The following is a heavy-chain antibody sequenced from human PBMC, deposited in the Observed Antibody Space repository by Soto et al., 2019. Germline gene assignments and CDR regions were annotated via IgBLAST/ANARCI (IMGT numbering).Heavy chain of an antibody. J-gene: IGHJ3*02. CDR1: GGFVSSGNYY. Sequence: QEQLQQWGAGLLTPSETLSLTCAVYGGFVSSGNYYWSWIRQPPGKGLEWIGEMSHSGGTHFNPSLKSRVTISVDTSKNQFSLKMSSVTAADTALYYCARVERGTATTVVDAFDIWGPGTMVTVSS. CDR2: MSHSGGT. CDR3: ARVERGTATTVVDAFDI. D-gene: IGHD1-1*01. V-gene: IGHV4-34*01.